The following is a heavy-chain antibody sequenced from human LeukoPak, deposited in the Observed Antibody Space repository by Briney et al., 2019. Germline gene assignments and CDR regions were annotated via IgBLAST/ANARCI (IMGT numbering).Heavy chain of an antibody. CDR1: GFTFSNYW. Sequence: GGSLRLSCAASGFTFSNYWMHWVRQAPGKGLVWVSRLNSDGSSTFYADSVKGRFSISRDNAKNTLYLQMNSLRAEDTAVYYCARGYGDWFDPWGQGTLVTVSS. D-gene: IGHD3-10*01. CDR3: ARGYGDWFDP. J-gene: IGHJ5*02. CDR2: LNSDGSST. V-gene: IGHV3-74*01.